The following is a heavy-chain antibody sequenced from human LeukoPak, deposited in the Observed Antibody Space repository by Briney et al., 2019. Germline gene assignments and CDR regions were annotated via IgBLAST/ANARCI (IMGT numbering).Heavy chain of an antibody. J-gene: IGHJ4*02. Sequence: ASVKVSCKASGGTFSSYAISWVRQAPGQGLEWMGIINPSGGSTSYAQKFQGRVTMTRDTSTSTVYMDLSSLRSEDTAVYYCTREGPTPSPSAGGVDYWGQGTLVTVSS. CDR1: GGTFSSYA. D-gene: IGHD3-10*01. CDR3: TREGPTPSPSAGGVDY. V-gene: IGHV1-46*01. CDR2: INPSGGST.